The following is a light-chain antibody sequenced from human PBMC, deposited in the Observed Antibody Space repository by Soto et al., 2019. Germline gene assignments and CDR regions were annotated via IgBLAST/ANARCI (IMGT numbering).Light chain of an antibody. CDR1: QIVSSY. CDR3: QQSFTTPS. V-gene: IGKV1-39*01. CDR2: ATS. J-gene: IGKJ5*01. Sequence: DIQLTQSPSSLSASLGDRANITCRASQIVSSYLNWYQQKPGTVPKLLIYATSNLQSGVPSRFSGRGFGTDFTLTISSLQPEDFATYYCQQSFTTPSFGQGTRLEIK.